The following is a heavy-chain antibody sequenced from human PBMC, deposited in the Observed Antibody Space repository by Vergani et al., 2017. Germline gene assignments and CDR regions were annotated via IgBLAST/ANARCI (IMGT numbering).Heavy chain of an antibody. CDR2: IWYDGSNK. Sequence: QVQLVESGGGVVQPGRSLRLSCAASGFTFSSYGMHWVRQAPGKGLEWVAVIWYDGSNKYYADSVKGRFTISRDNSKNTLYLQMNSLRAEDTAVYYCARDPTRGYYDFWSGYYYWGQGTLVTVSS. CDR3: ARDPTRGYYDFWSGYYY. CDR1: GFTFSSYG. V-gene: IGHV3-33*08. J-gene: IGHJ4*02. D-gene: IGHD3-3*01.